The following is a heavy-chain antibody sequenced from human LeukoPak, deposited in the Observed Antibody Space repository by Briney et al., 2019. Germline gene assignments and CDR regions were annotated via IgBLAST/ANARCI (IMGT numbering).Heavy chain of an antibody. D-gene: IGHD3-3*01. J-gene: IGHJ3*02. CDR2: INPNSGGT. Sequence: ASVKVSCKASGYTFTGYYMHWVRQAPGQGLEWMGWINPNSGGTNYAQKFQGRVTMTRDTSISTAYMELSRLRSDDTAVYYCARTYYDFWSGYYNDAFDIWGQGTMVTVSS. CDR1: GYTFTGYY. CDR3: ARTYYDFWSGYYNDAFDI. V-gene: IGHV1-2*02.